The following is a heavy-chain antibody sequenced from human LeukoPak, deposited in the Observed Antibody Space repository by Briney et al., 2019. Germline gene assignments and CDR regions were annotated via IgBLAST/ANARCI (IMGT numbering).Heavy chain of an antibody. D-gene: IGHD3-22*01. V-gene: IGHV3-23*01. J-gene: IGHJ4*02. Sequence: GGSLRLSCAASGFTFSTYAMNWVRQAPGKGLEWVSVIVGDGGGIEYADSVKGRFSISRDNSKNILYLQMNSLRAEDTAVYYCAVTRRVVVANGMLDYWGQGTLVTVSS. CDR2: IVGDGGGI. CDR3: AVTRRVVVANGMLDY. CDR1: GFTFSTYA.